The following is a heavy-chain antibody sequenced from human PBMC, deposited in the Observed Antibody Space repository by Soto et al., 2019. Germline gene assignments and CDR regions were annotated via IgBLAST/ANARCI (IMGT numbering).Heavy chain of an antibody. CDR3: ARVYSGSYSGY. V-gene: IGHV4-4*02. CDR2: IFQSGST. D-gene: IGHD1-26*01. J-gene: IGHJ4*02. Sequence: QVQLQESGPGLVKPSGTLSLTCAVSGGSISSNNWWSWVRQPPGKGLEWIGEIFQSGSTHYSPSLKSRVTISVDKSKNQFSLKLTSVTAADTAVYHCARVYSGSYSGYWSQGTLVTVSS. CDR1: GGSISSNNW.